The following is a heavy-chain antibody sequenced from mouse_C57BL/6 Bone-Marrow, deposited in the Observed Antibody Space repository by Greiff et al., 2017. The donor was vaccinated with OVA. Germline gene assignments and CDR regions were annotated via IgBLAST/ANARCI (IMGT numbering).Heavy chain of an antibody. V-gene: IGHV1-52*01. CDR3: ARFITTGWYFGV. CDR1: GYTFTSYW. CDR2: IDPSDSET. Sequence: VQLQQPGAELVRPGSSVKLSCKASGYTFTSYWMHWVKQRPIQGLEWIGNIDPSDSETHYNQKFKDKATLTVDKSSSTAYMQLSSLTSEDSAVYYCARFITTGWYFGVWGTGTTVTFAS. J-gene: IGHJ1*03. D-gene: IGHD1-1*01.